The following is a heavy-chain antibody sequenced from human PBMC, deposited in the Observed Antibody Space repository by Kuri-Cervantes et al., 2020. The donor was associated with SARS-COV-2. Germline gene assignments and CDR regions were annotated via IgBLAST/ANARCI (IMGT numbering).Heavy chain of an antibody. V-gene: IGHV3-48*01. CDR3: ARERYYSGHYGMDV. CDR1: RFTFNNYD. J-gene: IGHJ6*02. CDR2: IGSSSSII. Sequence: GGSLRLSCAASRFTFNNYDLIWVRQAPGKGLEWVSYIGSSSSIIYYADSMKGRFTISRDNAKNSLSLQMNSLRAEDTAVYYCARERYYSGHYGMDVWGQGTTVTVSS. D-gene: IGHD3-10*01.